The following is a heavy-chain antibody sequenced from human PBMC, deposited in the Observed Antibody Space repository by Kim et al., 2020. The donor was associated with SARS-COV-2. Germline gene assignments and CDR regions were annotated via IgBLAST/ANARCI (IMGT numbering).Heavy chain of an antibody. CDR2: IYYSGST. CDR3: ARQSGRLRYFDWFYI. Sequence: SETLSLTCTVSGGSISSSSYYWGWIRQPPGKGLEWIGSIYYSGSTYYNPSLKSRVTISVDTSKNQFSLKLSSVTAADTAVYYCARQSGRLRYFDWFYIWGQGTMVTVSS. CDR1: GGSISSSSYY. D-gene: IGHD3-9*01. J-gene: IGHJ3*02. V-gene: IGHV4-39*01.